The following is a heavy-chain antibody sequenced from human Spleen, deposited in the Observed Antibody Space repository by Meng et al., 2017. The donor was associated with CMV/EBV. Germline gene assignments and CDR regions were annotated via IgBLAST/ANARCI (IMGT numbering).Heavy chain of an antibody. Sequence: YYMRWVRQAPGQGLEWMGWINPNSGGTNYAQKFQGRVTMTRDTSISTAYMELSRLRSDDTAVYYCARELTGGYDFWSGYYRSLTYDYWGQGTLVTVSS. J-gene: IGHJ4*02. CDR3: ARELTGGYDFWSGYYRSLTYDY. CDR2: INPNSGGT. CDR1: YY. D-gene: IGHD3-3*01. V-gene: IGHV1-2*02.